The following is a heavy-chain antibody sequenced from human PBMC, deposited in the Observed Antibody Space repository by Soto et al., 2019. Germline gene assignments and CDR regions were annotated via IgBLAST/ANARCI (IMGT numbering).Heavy chain of an antibody. CDR1: GGSISSYY. D-gene: IGHD3-3*01. CDR2: IYYSGST. V-gene: IGHV4-59*12. CDR3: AREPHYDFWSGYYEDYYYGMDV. J-gene: IGHJ6*02. Sequence: PSETLSLTCTVSGGSISSYYWSWIRQPPGKGLEWIGYIYYSGSTNYNPSLKSRVTISVDTSMNQFSLKLSSVTAADTAVYYCAREPHYDFWSGYYEDYYYGMDVWGQGTTVTVSS.